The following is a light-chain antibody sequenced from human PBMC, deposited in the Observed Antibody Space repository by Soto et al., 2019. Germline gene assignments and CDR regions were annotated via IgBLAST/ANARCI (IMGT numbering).Light chain of an antibody. CDR3: LQDHIFPWT. J-gene: IGKJ1*01. Sequence: QLSQSPSSLSGSVGDRVTITCRASQDVRDDLGWYQQKPGQAPKLLIYTASTLQSGVPSRFSGSGSSTDFSLTISSRPTEDTATYYCLQDHIFPWTCGQGTRVEI. CDR2: TAS. CDR1: QDVRDD. V-gene: IGKV1-6*01.